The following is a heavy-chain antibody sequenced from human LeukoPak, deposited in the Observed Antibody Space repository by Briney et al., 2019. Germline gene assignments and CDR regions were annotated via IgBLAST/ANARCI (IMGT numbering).Heavy chain of an antibody. CDR2: INSDGSST. D-gene: IGHD6-13*01. Sequence: GGSLRLSCAASGFTFSSYWMHWVRQAPGRGVVWVSRINSDGSSTSYADSVKGRFTISRDNAKNTLYLQMNSLRAEDTAVYYCARDAAAGYDYWGQGTLVTVSS. CDR1: GFTFSSYW. CDR3: ARDAAAGYDY. J-gene: IGHJ4*02. V-gene: IGHV3-74*01.